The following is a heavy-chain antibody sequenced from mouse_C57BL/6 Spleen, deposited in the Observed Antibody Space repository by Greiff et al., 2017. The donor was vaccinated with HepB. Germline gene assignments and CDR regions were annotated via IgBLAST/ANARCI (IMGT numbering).Heavy chain of an antibody. CDR2: FYPGSGSI. V-gene: IGHV1-62-2*01. D-gene: IGHD2-3*01. CDR3: ARHEETDGYYEAWFAY. J-gene: IGHJ3*01. Sequence: VKLMESGAELVKPGASVKLSCKASGYTFTEYTIHWVKQRSGQGLEWIGWFYPGSGSIKYNEKFKDKATLTADKSSSTVYMELSRLTSEDSAVYFCARHEETDGYYEAWFAYWGQGTLVTVSA. CDR1: GYTFTEYT.